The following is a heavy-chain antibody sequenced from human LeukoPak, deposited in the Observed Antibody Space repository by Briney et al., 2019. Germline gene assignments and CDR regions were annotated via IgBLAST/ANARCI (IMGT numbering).Heavy chain of an antibody. J-gene: IGHJ4*02. CDR2: ISSSSSYT. Sequence: GGSLRLSCAASGLTFSDYYMSWIRQAPGKGLEWVSYISSSSSYTNYADSVKGRFTISRDNAKNSLYLQMNSLRAEDTAVYYCARSPYGDYVDYWGQGTLVTVSS. V-gene: IGHV3-11*06. D-gene: IGHD4-17*01. CDR3: ARSPYGDYVDY. CDR1: GLTFSDYY.